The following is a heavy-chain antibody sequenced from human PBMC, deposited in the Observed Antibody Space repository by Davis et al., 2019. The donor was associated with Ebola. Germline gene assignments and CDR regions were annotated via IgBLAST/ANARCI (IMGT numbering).Heavy chain of an antibody. J-gene: IGHJ4*02. Sequence: PGGSLRLSCAASGFIVSSYYMSWVRQAPGRGLEWVSVIYSGGTTYYADSVKGRFTISRDDSKNTLYLQMNSLRADDTAVYYCAKDRRGYNSAADYWGQGTLVTVSS. CDR3: AKDRRGYNSAADY. V-gene: IGHV3-53*01. D-gene: IGHD5-24*01. CDR1: GFIVSSYY. CDR2: IYSGGTT.